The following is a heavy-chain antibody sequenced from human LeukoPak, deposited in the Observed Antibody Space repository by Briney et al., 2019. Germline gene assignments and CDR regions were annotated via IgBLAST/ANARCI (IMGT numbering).Heavy chain of an antibody. V-gene: IGHV4-39*07. D-gene: IGHD4-17*01. CDR1: SGSISSSSYY. CDR2: IYYSGST. Sequence: PSETLSLTCTVSSGSISSSSYYWGWIRQPPGKGLEWIGSIYYSGSTYYNPSLKSRVTISVDTSKNQFSLKLSSVTAADTAVYYCARVLYGDYRSPFDYWGQGTLVTVSS. CDR3: ARVLYGDYRSPFDY. J-gene: IGHJ4*02.